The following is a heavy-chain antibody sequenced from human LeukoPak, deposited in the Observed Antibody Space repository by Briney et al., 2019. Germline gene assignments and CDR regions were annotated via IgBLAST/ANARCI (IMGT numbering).Heavy chain of an antibody. CDR3: VLEEWYRFDN. CDR2: ISYDGSNK. CDR1: GFTFSSYP. D-gene: IGHD2-8*01. J-gene: IGHJ4*02. Sequence: GGSLRLSCAASGFTFSSYPMHWVRQAPGKGLEWVAIISYDGSNKFYADSVKGRFTISRDNAKKSLYLQMNSLRAEDTAVYYCVLEEWYRFDNWGQGSSVTVSS. V-gene: IGHV3-30-3*01.